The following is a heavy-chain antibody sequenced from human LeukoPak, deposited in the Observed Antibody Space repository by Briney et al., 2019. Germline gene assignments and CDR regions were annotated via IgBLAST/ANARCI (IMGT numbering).Heavy chain of an antibody. CDR2: ISGSGGST. CDR3: AKELSPGYWYFDL. Sequence: GGSLRLSCAASGFTFSRYWMHWVRQAPGKGLGWVSAISGSGGSTYYADSVKGRFTISRDNSKNTLYLQMNSLRAEDTALYYCAKELSPGYWYFDLWGRGTLVTVSS. J-gene: IGHJ2*01. D-gene: IGHD7-27*01. CDR1: GFTFSRYW. V-gene: IGHV3-23*01.